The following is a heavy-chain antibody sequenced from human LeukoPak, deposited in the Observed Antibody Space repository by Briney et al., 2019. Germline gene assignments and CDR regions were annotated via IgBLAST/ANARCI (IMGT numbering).Heavy chain of an antibody. D-gene: IGHD3-10*01. CDR3: ARCYYGSGSYAQNYYYYYMDV. J-gene: IGHJ6*03. Sequence: PLASVKVSCTASGYTFTSYGISWVRQAPGQGLEWMGWISAYNGNTNYAQKLQGRVTMTTDTSTSTAYMELRSLRSDDTAVYYCARCYYGSGSYAQNYYYYYMDVWGKGTTVTISS. V-gene: IGHV1-18*01. CDR2: ISAYNGNT. CDR1: GYTFTSYG.